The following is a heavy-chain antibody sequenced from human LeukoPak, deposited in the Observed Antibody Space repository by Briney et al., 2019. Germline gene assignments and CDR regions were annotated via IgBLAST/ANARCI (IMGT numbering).Heavy chain of an antibody. V-gene: IGHV3-74*01. CDR1: GFTFSSYW. CDR3: ASHKNWFDP. CDR2: INTDGSST. J-gene: IGHJ5*02. Sequence: PGGSLRLSCAVSGFTFSSYWMHWVRQAPGKGLVWVSRINTDGSSTSYADSVKGRFTISRDNAKNTLYLQMNSLRAEDTAVYYCASHKNWFDPWGQGTLVTVSS.